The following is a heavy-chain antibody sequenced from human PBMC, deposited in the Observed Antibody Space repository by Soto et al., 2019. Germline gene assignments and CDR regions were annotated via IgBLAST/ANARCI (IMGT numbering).Heavy chain of an antibody. D-gene: IGHD2-21*02. Sequence: SVKVSCKASGFTFFTSAVQWVRQARGQRLEWIGWIVVGSGNTNYAQKFEERVTITRDMSTNTAYMELTSLRSEDTAVYYCAADPYCGGDCYFDYWGQGIMVTVSS. CDR2: IVVGSGNT. J-gene: IGHJ4*02. CDR1: GFTFFTSA. V-gene: IGHV1-58*01. CDR3: AADPYCGGDCYFDY.